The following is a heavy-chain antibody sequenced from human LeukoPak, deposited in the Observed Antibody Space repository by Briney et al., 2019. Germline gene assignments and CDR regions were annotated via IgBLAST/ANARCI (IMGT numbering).Heavy chain of an antibody. CDR2: INHSGST. D-gene: IGHD2-2*01. J-gene: IGHJ6*03. Sequence: PSETLSLTCAVYGGSFSGYYWSWIRQPPGKGLEWIGEINHSGSTNYNPSLKSRVTISVDTSKNQFSLKLSSVTAADTAVYYCARLGVVVPATMRRFYHMDVWGKGTTVTISS. V-gene: IGHV4-34*01. CDR3: ARLGVVVPATMRRFYHMDV. CDR1: GGSFSGYY.